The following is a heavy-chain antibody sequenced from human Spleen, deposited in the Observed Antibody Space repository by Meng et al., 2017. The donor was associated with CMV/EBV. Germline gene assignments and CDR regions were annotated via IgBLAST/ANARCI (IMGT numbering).Heavy chain of an antibody. CDR3: ARDLFWSGYYIYYYNYYGMDV. CDR2: IKEDGSER. D-gene: IGHD3-3*01. J-gene: IGHJ6*02. V-gene: IGHV3-7*01. CDR1: GFTFSTYW. Sequence: GESLKISCATSGFTFSTYWMSWVRQAPGKGLEWVANIKEDGSERYYVDSAEGRFTISRDNAKSSLYLQMNSLRAEDTAVYYCARDLFWSGYYIYYYNYYGMDVWGQGTTVTVSS.